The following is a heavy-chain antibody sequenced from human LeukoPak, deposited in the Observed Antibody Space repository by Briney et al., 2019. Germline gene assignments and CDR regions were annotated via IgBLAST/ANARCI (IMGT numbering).Heavy chain of an antibody. V-gene: IGHV4-59*08. CDR2: ISYSGTT. Sequence: SETLSLTCTVSGGSISGYYWSWVRQPPGKGLEWIGYISYSGTTNYNPSLKSRVTISVDTSNNQFSLKLSSVTAPDTAVYYCARLRGYSYGFDSWGQGTLVTVSS. CDR1: GGSISGYY. D-gene: IGHD5-18*01. J-gene: IGHJ4*02. CDR3: ARLRGYSYGFDS.